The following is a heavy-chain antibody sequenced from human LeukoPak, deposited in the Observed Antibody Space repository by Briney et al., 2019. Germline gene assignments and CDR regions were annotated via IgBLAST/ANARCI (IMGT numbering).Heavy chain of an antibody. CDR3: ARVTGSSGWYYFDY. V-gene: IGHV4-39*01. Sequence: TSSETLSLTCTVSGGSISSSSYYWGWIRQPPGKGLEWIGSIYYSGNTYYNPSLKSRVTISVDTSKNQFSLKLSSVTAADTAVYYCARVTGSSGWYYFDYWGQGTLVTVSS. CDR2: IYYSGNT. J-gene: IGHJ4*02. D-gene: IGHD6-19*01. CDR1: GGSISSSSYY.